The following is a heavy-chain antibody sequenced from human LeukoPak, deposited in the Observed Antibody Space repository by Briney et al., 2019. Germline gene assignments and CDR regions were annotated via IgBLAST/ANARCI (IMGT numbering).Heavy chain of an antibody. CDR3: ALNSSPPDY. CDR2: VSGSSGST. Sequence: GGTLRLSCAASGFTFSSYAMSWVRQAPGKGQGWVSAVSGSSGSTYYADSVKGRFTISRDNSKNKLYLQMNSLRAEDTAVYYCALNSSPPDYWGQGTLDTVSS. V-gene: IGHV3-23*01. CDR1: GFTFSSYA. J-gene: IGHJ4*02. D-gene: IGHD6-13*01.